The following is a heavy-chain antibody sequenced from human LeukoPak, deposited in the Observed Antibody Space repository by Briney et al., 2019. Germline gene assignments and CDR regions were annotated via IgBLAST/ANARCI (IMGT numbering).Heavy chain of an antibody. CDR3: ARAPGYRGFLDY. Sequence: GSLRLSCAASGFTFSSYNMNWVRQAPGKGLEWVSFISSSSSYIYYADSVRGRFTISRDNAKNSLYLQMNSLRAEDTAVYYCARAPGYRGFLDYWGQGTLVTVSS. CDR2: ISSSSSYI. V-gene: IGHV3-21*01. D-gene: IGHD6-13*01. CDR1: GFTFSSYN. J-gene: IGHJ4*02.